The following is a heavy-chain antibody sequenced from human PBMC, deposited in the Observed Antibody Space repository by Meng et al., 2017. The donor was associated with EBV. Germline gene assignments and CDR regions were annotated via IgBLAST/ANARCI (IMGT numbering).Heavy chain of an antibody. V-gene: IGHV1-2*06. CDR2: INPNSGDT. CDR3: ASRGDAGFDF. Sequence: QVQLVQSVAEVKNPXXSVKVSCKASGYTFTGYYIHWVRQAPGQGLEWMGRINPNSGDTNYAQKFQGRVTMTRDTSISTAYMDLSSLTSDDTAVYYCASRGDAGFDFWGQGTLVTVSS. CDR1: GYTFTGYY. D-gene: IGHD5-12*01. J-gene: IGHJ4*02.